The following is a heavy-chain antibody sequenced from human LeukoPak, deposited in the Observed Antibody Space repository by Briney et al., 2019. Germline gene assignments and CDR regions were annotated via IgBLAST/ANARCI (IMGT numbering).Heavy chain of an antibody. J-gene: IGHJ4*02. D-gene: IGHD4-23*01. CDR3: ARDKDYGDKRLLDY. Sequence: GGSLRLSCAASGFTFSSYSMNWVRQAPGKGLEWVSSISSGSSYIYYADSVKGRFTISRDNAKNSLYLQMDSLRAEDTAVYYCARDKDYGDKRLLDYWGQGTLVTVSS. V-gene: IGHV3-21*01. CDR2: ISSGSSYI. CDR1: GFTFSSYS.